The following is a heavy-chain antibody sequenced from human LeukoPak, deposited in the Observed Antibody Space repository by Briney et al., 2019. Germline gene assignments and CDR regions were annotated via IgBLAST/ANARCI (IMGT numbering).Heavy chain of an antibody. D-gene: IGHD3-10*01. CDR2: ISWSSGSI. J-gene: IGHJ4*02. CDR3: AKDFLPYYYGSVSFHY. CDR1: GFTFDDYA. Sequence: GGSLRLSCAASGFTFDDYAMPWVRQAPGKGLEWVSGISWSSGSIGYADSVKGRFTISRNNVENSLYLQMDGLRAEYSSLYYCAKDFLPYYYGSVSFHYWGQGTLVTVSS. V-gene: IGHV3-9*01.